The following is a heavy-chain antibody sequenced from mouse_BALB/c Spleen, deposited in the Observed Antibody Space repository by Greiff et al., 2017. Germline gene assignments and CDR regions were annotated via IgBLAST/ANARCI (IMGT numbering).Heavy chain of an antibody. Sequence: VQLQESGAELARPGASVKLSCKASGYTFTSYWMQWVKQRPGQGLEWIGAIYPGDGDTRYTQKFKGKATLTADKSSSTAYMQLSSLASEDSAVYYCAREPIDYWGQGTTLTVSS. CDR2: IYPGDGDT. J-gene: IGHJ2*01. V-gene: IGHV1-87*01. CDR1: GYTFTSYW. CDR3: AREPIDY.